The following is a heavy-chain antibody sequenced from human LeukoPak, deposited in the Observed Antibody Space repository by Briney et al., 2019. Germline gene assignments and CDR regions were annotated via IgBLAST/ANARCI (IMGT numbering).Heavy chain of an antibody. CDR3: ARGLVRYFDWRPFDY. V-gene: IGHV3-48*03. CDR2: ISSSGSTI. J-gene: IGHJ4*02. CDR1: GFTFSSYE. D-gene: IGHD3-9*01. Sequence: GGSLRLSCAASGFTFSSYEMNWVRQAPGKGLEWVSYISSSGSTIYYADSVKGRFTISRDNAKNSLYLQMNSLRAEDTAVYYCARGLVRYFDWRPFDYWGQGTLVTVSS.